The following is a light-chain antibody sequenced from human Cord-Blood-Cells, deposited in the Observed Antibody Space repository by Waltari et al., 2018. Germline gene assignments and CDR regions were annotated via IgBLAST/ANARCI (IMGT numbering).Light chain of an antibody. CDR2: EGS. V-gene: IGLV2-23*01. CDR3: CSYAGSSTWV. CDR1: RGHVGSYNL. Sequence: QSALTQPASASGSPGQSITISCTGTRGHVGSYNLVSWYQQHPGKAPKLMIYEGSKRTSGVSNRFSGSKSGNTASLTSSGLQAEDEADYYCCSYAGSSTWVFGGGTKLTVL. J-gene: IGLJ3*02.